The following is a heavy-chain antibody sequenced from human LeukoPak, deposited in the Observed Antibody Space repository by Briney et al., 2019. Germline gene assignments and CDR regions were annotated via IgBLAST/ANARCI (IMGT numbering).Heavy chain of an antibody. D-gene: IGHD3-9*01. Sequence: PSETLSLTCTVSGGSISSSSYYWGWIRQPPGKGLEWIGSIYYSGSTNYNPSLKSRVTISVDTSKNQFSLKLSSVTAADTAVYYCARGGDDILTGYYVDYWGQGTLVTVSS. CDR2: IYYSGST. CDR3: ARGGDDILTGYYVDY. J-gene: IGHJ4*02. CDR1: GGSISSSSYY. V-gene: IGHV4-39*07.